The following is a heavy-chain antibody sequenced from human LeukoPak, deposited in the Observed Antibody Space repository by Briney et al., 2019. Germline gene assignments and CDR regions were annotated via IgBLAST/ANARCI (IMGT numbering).Heavy chain of an antibody. CDR1: GFSFDDYG. V-gene: IGHV3-20*04. Sequence: GKSLRLSCAASGFSFDDYGMSWVRQAPGKGLEWVSGINWNGGSTGYADSVKGRFTISRDNAKNSLYLQMNSLRAEDTALYYCARDDSSSWWGYFDYWGQGTLVTVSS. J-gene: IGHJ4*02. CDR3: ARDDSSSWWGYFDY. CDR2: INWNGGST. D-gene: IGHD6-13*01.